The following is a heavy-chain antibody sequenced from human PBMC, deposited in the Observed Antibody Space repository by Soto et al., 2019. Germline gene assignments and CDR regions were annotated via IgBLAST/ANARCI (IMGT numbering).Heavy chain of an antibody. CDR3: ARDHILRFLDSRGIDY. CDR2: ISAYNGNT. Sequence: QVQLVQSGAEVKKPGASVKVSCKASGYTFTSYGISWVRQAPGQGLEWMGWISAYNGNTNYAQKLQGRVTMTTDTSTSTAYMELRSLRSDDKAVYYCARDHILRFLDSRGIDYWGQGTLVTVSS. J-gene: IGHJ4*02. V-gene: IGHV1-18*01. D-gene: IGHD3-3*01. CDR1: GYTFTSYG.